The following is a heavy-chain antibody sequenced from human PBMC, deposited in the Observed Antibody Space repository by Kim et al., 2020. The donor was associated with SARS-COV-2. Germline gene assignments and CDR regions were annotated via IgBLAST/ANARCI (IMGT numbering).Heavy chain of an antibody. CDR2: IIPIFGTA. V-gene: IGHV1-69*13. CDR3: ARDKLVGAPSQLLYYYGMDV. CDR1: GGTFSSYA. D-gene: IGHD2-2*01. Sequence: SVKVSCKASGGTFSSYAISWVRQAPGQGLEWMGGIIPIFGTANHAQKFQGRVTITADESTSTAYMELSSLRSEDTAVYYCARDKLVGAPSQLLYYYGMDVWGQGTTVTVSS. J-gene: IGHJ6*02.